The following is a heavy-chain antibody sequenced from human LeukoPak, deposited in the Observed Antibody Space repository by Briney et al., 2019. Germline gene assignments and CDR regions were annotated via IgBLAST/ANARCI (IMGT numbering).Heavy chain of an antibody. CDR2: INHSGGT. Sequence: SETLSLTCAVYGGSFSGYYWGWIRQPPGKGLEWIGEINHSGGTNYNPSLKSRVTISVDTSKDQFSLKLSSVTAADTGVYYCARARGGYIYGLGRSYYYTGVWANGTTVTVSS. CDR3: ARARGGYIYGLGRSYYYTGV. D-gene: IGHD5-18*01. J-gene: IGHJ6*03. CDR1: GGSFSGYY. V-gene: IGHV4-34*01.